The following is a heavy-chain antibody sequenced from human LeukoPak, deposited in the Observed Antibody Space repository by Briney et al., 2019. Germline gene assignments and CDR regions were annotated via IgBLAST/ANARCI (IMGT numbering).Heavy chain of an antibody. Sequence: PGGSLRLSCTASGFTFGDYAMSWFRQAPGKGLEWVGLIRSKAYGGTTEYAASVKGRFTISRDDSKSSAYLQMNSLKTEDTAVYYCSRVRDYWSGYGGHYFDYWGQGNLVTVSS. CDR2: IRSKAYGGTT. CDR3: SRVRDYWSGYGGHYFDY. CDR1: GFTFGDYA. D-gene: IGHD3-3*01. J-gene: IGHJ4*02. V-gene: IGHV3-49*03.